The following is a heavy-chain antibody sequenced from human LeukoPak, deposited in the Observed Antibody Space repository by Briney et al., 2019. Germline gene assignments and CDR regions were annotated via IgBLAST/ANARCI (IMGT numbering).Heavy chain of an antibody. CDR3: ARTLLGELLYFDY. CDR2: IIPVFGTA. CDR1: GGTFSSYA. V-gene: IGHV1-69*05. Sequence: SVKVSCKASGGTFSSYAISWVRQAPGQGLEWMGRIIPVFGTANYAQKFQGRVTITTDESTSTAYMELSSLRSEDTAVYYCARTLLGELLYFDYWGQGTLVTVSS. D-gene: IGHD3-10*01. J-gene: IGHJ4*02.